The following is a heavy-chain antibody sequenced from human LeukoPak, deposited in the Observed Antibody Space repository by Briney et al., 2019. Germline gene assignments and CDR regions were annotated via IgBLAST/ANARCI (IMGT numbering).Heavy chain of an antibody. CDR3: ARRLFGNWFDP. J-gene: IGHJ5*02. Sequence: ASVKVSCKASGYTFTSYGISGVRQAPGQGLEWMGWISAYNGNTTYAQKLQGRVTMTTDTSTSTAYMERRSLRSDDTAVYYCARRLFGNWFDPWGQGTLVTGSS. CDR2: ISAYNGNT. D-gene: IGHD3-16*01. CDR1: GYTFTSYG. V-gene: IGHV1-18*01.